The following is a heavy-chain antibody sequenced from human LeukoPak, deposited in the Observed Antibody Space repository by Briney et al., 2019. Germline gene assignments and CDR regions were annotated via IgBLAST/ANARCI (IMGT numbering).Heavy chain of an antibody. CDR2: ISSSSSYI. CDR1: GFTLSSYS. CDR3: AREGNIVVTPGSFDI. J-gene: IGHJ3*02. V-gene: IGHV3-21*01. Sequence: GGSLRLSCAASGFTLSSYSMIWVRQAPGKGLEWVSYISSSSSYIYYADSMKGRFTISRDNAKSSLYLQMNSLRAEDTAVYYCAREGNIVVTPGSFDIWGQGTMVTVSS. D-gene: IGHD4-23*01.